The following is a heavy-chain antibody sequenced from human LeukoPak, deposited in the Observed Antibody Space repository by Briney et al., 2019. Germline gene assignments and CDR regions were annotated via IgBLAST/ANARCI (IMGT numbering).Heavy chain of an antibody. Sequence: SVTVSCKASGFTFTSSAVQWVRQARGQRLEWIGWIVVGSGNTNYAQKFQERVTITRDMSTSTAYMELSSLRSEDTAVYYCAVSGSYENFDYWGQGTLVTVSS. V-gene: IGHV1-58*01. CDR1: GFTFTSSA. CDR3: AVSGSYENFDY. D-gene: IGHD1-26*01. J-gene: IGHJ4*02. CDR2: IVVGSGNT.